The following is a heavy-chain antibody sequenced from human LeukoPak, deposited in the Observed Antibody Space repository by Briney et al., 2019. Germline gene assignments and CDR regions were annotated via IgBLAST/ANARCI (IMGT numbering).Heavy chain of an antibody. Sequence: GGSLRLSCAASGFTFSSYGMSWVRQAPGKGLEWVSAISGSGGSTYYADSVKGRFTISRDNSKNTLYLQMNSLRAEDTAVYYCAKDRSQVELLWFGFDPWGQGTLVTVSS. CDR2: ISGSGGST. V-gene: IGHV3-23*01. J-gene: IGHJ5*02. CDR3: AKDRSQVELLWFGFDP. CDR1: GFTFSSYG. D-gene: IGHD3-10*01.